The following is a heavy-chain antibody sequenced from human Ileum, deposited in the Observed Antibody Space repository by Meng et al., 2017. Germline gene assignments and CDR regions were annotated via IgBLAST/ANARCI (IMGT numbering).Heavy chain of an antibody. CDR3: TGGRGGGAPCDY. CDR1: GFTFSDHL. V-gene: IGHV3-72*01. D-gene: IGHD3-16*01. J-gene: IGHJ4*02. CDR2: SKGKISGYTT. Sequence: GESLKISCVGSGFTFSDHLMDWVRQAPGEGLEWVGRSKGKISGYTTEYAASVRGRFTVSRDESKNLFYLQMNNLRTEDTAVYYCTGGRGGGAPCDYWGQGTLVTVSS.